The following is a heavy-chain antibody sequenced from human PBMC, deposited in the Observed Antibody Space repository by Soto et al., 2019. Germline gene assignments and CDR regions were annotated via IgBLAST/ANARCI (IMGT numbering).Heavy chain of an antibody. CDR3: AKDVYVVPHAFDI. V-gene: IGHV3-23*01. J-gene: IGHJ3*02. CDR1: GFTFSSYA. D-gene: IGHD3-16*01. Sequence: EVQLLESGGGLVQPGGSLRLSCAASGFTFSSYATSWVRQAPGKGLEWVSAISGSGGSTYYADSVKGRFTISRDNSKNTLYLQMNSLRAEDTAVYYCAKDVYVVPHAFDIWGQGTMVTVSS. CDR2: ISGSGGST.